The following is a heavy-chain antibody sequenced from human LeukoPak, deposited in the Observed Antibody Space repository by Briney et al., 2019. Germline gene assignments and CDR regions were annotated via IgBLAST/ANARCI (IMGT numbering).Heavy chain of an antibody. CDR3: ARGYCTNGVCYTRFDY. J-gene: IGHJ4*02. D-gene: IGHD2-8*01. CDR1: GYTFTGYY. V-gene: IGHV1-2*02. CDR2: INPNSGGT. Sequence: ASVKVSCKASGYTFTGYYMHWVRQAPGQGLEWMGWINPNSGGTNYAQKFQGRVTMTRDTSISTAYMELSRLRYDDTAVYYCARGYCTNGVCYTRFDYWGQGTLVTVSS.